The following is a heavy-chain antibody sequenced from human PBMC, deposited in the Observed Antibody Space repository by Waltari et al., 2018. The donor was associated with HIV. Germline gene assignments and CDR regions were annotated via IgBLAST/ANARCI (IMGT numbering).Heavy chain of an antibody. CDR3: ARDYGGNSFYYYYAMDV. CDR1: GFTVSSNH. Sequence: EVQLVESGGGLVQPGGSLRLSCAASGFTVSSNHMSWVRQAQGKGLEWVSVIYSGGSTYYADSVKGRFTISRDNSKNTLYLQMNSLRAEDTAVYYCARDYGGNSFYYYYAMDVWGQGTTVTVSS. V-gene: IGHV3-66*01. J-gene: IGHJ6*02. CDR2: IYSGGST. D-gene: IGHD4-17*01.